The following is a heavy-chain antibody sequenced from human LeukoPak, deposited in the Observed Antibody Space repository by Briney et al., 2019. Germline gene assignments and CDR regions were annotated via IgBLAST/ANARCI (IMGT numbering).Heavy chain of an antibody. CDR1: GFTFSSYS. CDR2: ISSSSSYI. J-gene: IGHJ3*02. V-gene: IGHV3-21*01. D-gene: IGHD3-22*01. CDR3: AREEKGYYDSSGIPMIGFDI. Sequence: PGGSLRLSCAASGFTFSSYSMNWVRQAPGKGLEWVSSISSSSSYIYYADSVKGRFTISRDNAKNSLYLQMNSLRAEDTAVHYCAREEKGYYDSSGIPMIGFDIWGQGTMVTVSS.